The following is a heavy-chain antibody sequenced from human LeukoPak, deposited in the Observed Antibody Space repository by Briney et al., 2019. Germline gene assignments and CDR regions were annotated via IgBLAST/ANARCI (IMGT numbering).Heavy chain of an antibody. CDR3: ARVYYGSGSWGGSYFDY. D-gene: IGHD3-10*01. J-gene: IGHJ4*02. CDR2: ISAYNGNT. Sequence: VASVKVSCKASGYTFTSYGISWVRQAPGQGLEWMGCISAYNGNTNYAQKLQGRVTMTTDTSTSTAYMELRSLRFDDTAVYYCARVYYGSGSWGGSYFDYWGQGALLTVSS. CDR1: GYTFTSYG. V-gene: IGHV1-18*01.